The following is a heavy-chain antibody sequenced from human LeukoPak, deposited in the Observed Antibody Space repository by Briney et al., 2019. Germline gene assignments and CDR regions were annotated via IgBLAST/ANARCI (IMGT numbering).Heavy chain of an antibody. Sequence: GGSLRLSCAASGFTFSSYWMHWVRQVPGKGLVWVSHINSDGSSTRYADSVKGRFTISGDNSKNTLYLQMNSLRAEDTAVYYCASASRYYDSRGYYHPYFDYWGQGTLVTVSS. D-gene: IGHD3-22*01. CDR3: ASASRYYDSRGYYHPYFDY. CDR2: INSDGSST. V-gene: IGHV3-74*01. CDR1: GFTFSSYW. J-gene: IGHJ4*02.